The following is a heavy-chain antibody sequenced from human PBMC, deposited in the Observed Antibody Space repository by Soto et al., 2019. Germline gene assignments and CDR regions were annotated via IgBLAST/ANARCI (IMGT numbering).Heavy chain of an antibody. CDR1: GGTFSSYA. Sequence: GASVKVSCKASGGTFSSYAISWVRQAPGQGLEWMGGIIPIFGTANYAQKLQGRVTITADESSSTAYMELSSLRSEDTAVYYCASWDYDILTGYYFDYWGQGTLVTVSS. V-gene: IGHV1-69*13. CDR3: ASWDYDILTGYYFDY. D-gene: IGHD3-9*01. J-gene: IGHJ4*02. CDR2: IIPIFGTA.